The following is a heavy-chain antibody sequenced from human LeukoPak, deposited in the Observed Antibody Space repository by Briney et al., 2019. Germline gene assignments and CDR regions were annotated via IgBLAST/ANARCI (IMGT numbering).Heavy chain of an antibody. V-gene: IGHV3-30-3*01. CDR1: GFTFSSYA. CDR2: ISYDGSNK. CDR3: ARDRYPDDAFDI. Sequence: PGRSLRLSCAASGFTFSSYAMHWVRQAPGKGLEWVAVISYDGSNKYYADSVKGRFTISRDNSKNTLYLQMNSLRAEDTAVYYCARDRYPDDAFDIWGQGTMVTVSS. D-gene: IGHD1-1*01. J-gene: IGHJ3*02.